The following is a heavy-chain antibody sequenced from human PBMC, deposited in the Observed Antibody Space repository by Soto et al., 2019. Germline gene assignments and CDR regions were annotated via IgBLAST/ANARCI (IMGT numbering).Heavy chain of an antibody. CDR2: IRSEAYGGTT. Sequence: GGSLRLSCTASGFTFGDYAMSWFRQAPGKGLEWVGFIRSEAYGGTTEYAASVKGRFTISRDDSKSIAYLQMNSLKTEDTAVYYCTRYRLMVRGVLTYYYYGMDVWGQGTTVTVSS. CDR1: GFTFGDYA. J-gene: IGHJ6*02. D-gene: IGHD3-10*01. CDR3: TRYRLMVRGVLTYYYYGMDV. V-gene: IGHV3-49*03.